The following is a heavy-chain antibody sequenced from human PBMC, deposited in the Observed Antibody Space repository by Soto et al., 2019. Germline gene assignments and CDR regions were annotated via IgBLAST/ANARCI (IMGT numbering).Heavy chain of an antibody. CDR2: INSSSTYT. CDR1: GFTFSDYY. V-gene: IGHV3-11*06. J-gene: IGHJ6*02. D-gene: IGHD4-17*01. CDR3: SFSTHYYYYYSMDV. Sequence: GGALRLSCAASGFTFSDYYMSWIRRAPGKGQEWVSYINSSSTYTNYADSVKGRFTISRDNAKNSLYLQMNSLRAEDTAVYYCSFSTHYYYYYSMDVWGQGTTVTVSS.